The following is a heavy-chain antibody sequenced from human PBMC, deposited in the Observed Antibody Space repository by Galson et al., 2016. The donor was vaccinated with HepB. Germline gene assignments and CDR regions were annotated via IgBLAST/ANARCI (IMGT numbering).Heavy chain of an antibody. D-gene: IGHD1-1*01. Sequence: SLRLSCAASGFIFSDFGMHWVRQAPGKGLEWVALIWYDGSNKHYADSVKGRFTISRDNSKNTLYLQMNSLRADDTAVYYCAKESGLWNVKTDFDYWGQGTVVTVSS. CDR3: AKESGLWNVKTDFDY. CDR2: IWYDGSNK. V-gene: IGHV3-33*06. CDR1: GFIFSDFG. J-gene: IGHJ4*02.